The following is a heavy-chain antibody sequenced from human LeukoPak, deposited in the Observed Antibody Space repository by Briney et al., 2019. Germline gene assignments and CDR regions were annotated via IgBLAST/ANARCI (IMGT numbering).Heavy chain of an antibody. J-gene: IGHJ3*02. Sequence: GGSLRLSCAASGFTFSSYAMSWVRQAPGKGLEWVSAISGSGGSTYYADSVKGRFTISRDNSKNTLYLQMNSLRAEDTAVYYCAKDGRIVLVVYPIDAFDIWGQGTMVTVSS. CDR2: ISGSGGST. CDR1: GFTFSSYA. CDR3: AKDGRIVLVVYPIDAFDI. V-gene: IGHV3-23*01. D-gene: IGHD2-8*02.